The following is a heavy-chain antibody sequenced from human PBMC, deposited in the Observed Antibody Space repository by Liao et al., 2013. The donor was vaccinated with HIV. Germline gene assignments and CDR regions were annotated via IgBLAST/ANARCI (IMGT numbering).Heavy chain of an antibody. CDR1: GDSMENYY. J-gene: IGHJ3*01. Sequence: QVQLQESGPGLVKPSQTLSLTCTVSGDSMENYYWSWIRQPPGKRLEWIGYIYSSGTTKYNPSLKSRIRMSIDTSNKQFSLRLTSLTAADTAVYHCARERTYYDFWNGYRHSDFDFWGPGTLVTVSS. D-gene: IGHD3-3*01. CDR3: ARERTYYDFWNGYRHSDFDF. CDR2: IYSSGTT. V-gene: IGHV4-59*01.